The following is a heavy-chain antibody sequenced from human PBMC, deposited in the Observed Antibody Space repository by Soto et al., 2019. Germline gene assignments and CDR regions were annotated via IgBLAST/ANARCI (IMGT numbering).Heavy chain of an antibody. CDR3: TRETATTANYNCFDP. CDR1: GFTFSRYG. CDR2: IWFDGSKK. Sequence: QVQLVESGGGVVEPGRSLRLSCEASGFTFSRYGMHWVRQAPGKGLEWMALIWFDGSKKYYADVGRGRLTISRDNSKNTLYLQMNSLRAEDTALYYCTRETATTANYNCFDPWGQGTLVTVAA. D-gene: IGHD2-21*02. J-gene: IGHJ5*02. V-gene: IGHV3-33*01.